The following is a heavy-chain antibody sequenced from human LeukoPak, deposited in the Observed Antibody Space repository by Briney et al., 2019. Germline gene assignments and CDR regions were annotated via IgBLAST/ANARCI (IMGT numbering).Heavy chain of an antibody. V-gene: IGHV3-7*01. J-gene: IGHJ4*02. CDR2: IKQDGSEK. CDR1: GFTFISYW. D-gene: IGHD6-13*01. CDR3: ARGAVQQQLVLVGYFDY. Sequence: GGSLRLSCAASGFTFISYWMSWVRQGPGKGLEWVASIKQDGSEKYYVDSVKGRFTISRDNAKNSLYLQMNSLRAEDTAVYYCARGAVQQQLVLVGYFDYWGQGTLVTVSS.